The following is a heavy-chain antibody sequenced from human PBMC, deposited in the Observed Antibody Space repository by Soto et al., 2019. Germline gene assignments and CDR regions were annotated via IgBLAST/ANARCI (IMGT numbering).Heavy chain of an antibody. V-gene: IGHV1-18*01. Sequence: QVQLVQSGAEVKKPGASVKVSCKASGYTFSSYAISWVRQAPGQGLEWMGWIITYNGNTNYAQKLQGRVTMTTDTSTTTAYLDLRSVRSDDTAVYYCARTGPPVDYWGQGTLVTVSS. CDR1: GYTFSSYA. CDR2: IITYNGNT. CDR3: ARTGPPVDY. J-gene: IGHJ4*02.